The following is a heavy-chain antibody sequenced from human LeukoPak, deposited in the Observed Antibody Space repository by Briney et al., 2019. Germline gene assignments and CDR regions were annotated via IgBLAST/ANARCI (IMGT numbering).Heavy chain of an antibody. CDR2: INDSGRT. D-gene: IGHD3-10*01. CDR3: ARHSVEDYYGSGSCLDN. CDR1: GGSISSSSYY. J-gene: IGHJ4*02. Sequence: SETLSLTCTVSGGSISSSSYYWSWIRQPPGKGLEWIGEINDSGRTNYNPSLKSRVTISVDTSKNQFSLKLSSVTAADTAVYHCARHSVEDYYGSGSCLDNWGQGTLVTVSS. V-gene: IGHV4-39*01.